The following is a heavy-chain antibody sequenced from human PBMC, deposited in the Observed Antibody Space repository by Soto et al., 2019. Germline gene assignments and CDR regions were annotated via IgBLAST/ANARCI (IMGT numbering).Heavy chain of an antibody. Sequence: QVQLQQWGAGLLKPSETMSLTCAVYGGSFSGHYWSWIRQPPGKGLEWIGEVNHSGSTNYNPSLKSRVTISLDTSKNQFFLKLTSVTAADTALYYCARVVPPPNRNWGLWSGAFDIWGQGTMVTVSS. J-gene: IGHJ3*02. CDR2: VNHSGST. D-gene: IGHD7-27*01. CDR3: ARVVPPPNRNWGLWSGAFDI. CDR1: GGSFSGHY. V-gene: IGHV4-34*01.